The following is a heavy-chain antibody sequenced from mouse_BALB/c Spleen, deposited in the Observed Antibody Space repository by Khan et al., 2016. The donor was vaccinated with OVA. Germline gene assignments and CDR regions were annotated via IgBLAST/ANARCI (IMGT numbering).Heavy chain of an antibody. J-gene: IGHJ4*01. Sequence: QVQLKQSGAELARPGASVKMSCKASGYSFTSHTMHWVKQRPGQGLEWIGHINPSSGYTIYNQKFNDKATLTADKSSSTAYMQLSSLTSEDSAVYYCARRTTGYALDYWGQGTSVTVSS. CDR1: GYSFTSHT. V-gene: IGHV1-4*01. D-gene: IGHD2-14*01. CDR3: ARRTTGYALDY. CDR2: INPSSGYT.